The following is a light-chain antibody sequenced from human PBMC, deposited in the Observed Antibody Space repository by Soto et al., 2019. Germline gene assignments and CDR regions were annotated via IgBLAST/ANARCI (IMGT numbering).Light chain of an antibody. CDR3: QQYKNWWT. V-gene: IGKV3-15*01. Sequence: EIVMTPSPSTLSVSPWERATLSCRASQSVRNDLAWYQQKPGQAPRLLIYDASSRATGIPPRFSGSGSGTEFTLTISSLQPEDFAVYYCQQYKNWWTFGQGTKVDIK. J-gene: IGKJ1*01. CDR2: DAS. CDR1: QSVRND.